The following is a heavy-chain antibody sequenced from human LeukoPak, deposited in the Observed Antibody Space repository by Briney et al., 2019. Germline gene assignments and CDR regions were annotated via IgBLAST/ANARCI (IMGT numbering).Heavy chain of an antibody. Sequence: ASVKVSCKASGYTFTDYYMHWVRQAPGQGLQWMGWINPNSGGTNYAQKFQGRVTMTRDTSISIAYMELNRLRSDDTAVYYCAKNVLPGSGSYYYGLDVWGQGTTVTVSS. CDR1: GYTFTDYY. J-gene: IGHJ6*02. CDR3: AKNVLPGSGSYYYGLDV. CDR2: INPNSGGT. V-gene: IGHV1-2*02. D-gene: IGHD3-10*01.